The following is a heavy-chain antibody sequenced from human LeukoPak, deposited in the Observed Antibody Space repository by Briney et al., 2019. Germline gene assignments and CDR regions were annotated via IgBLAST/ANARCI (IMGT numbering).Heavy chain of an antibody. V-gene: IGHV3-33*06. CDR3: AKPLAVAPYYFDY. D-gene: IGHD6-19*01. J-gene: IGHJ4*02. Sequence: AGGSLRLSCAASGFTFSSYGMHWVRQAPGKGLEWVAVIWYDGSNKYYADSVKGRFTISRDNSKNTLYLQMNSLRAEDTAVYYCAKPLAVAPYYFDYWGQGTLVTVSS. CDR2: IWYDGSNK. CDR1: GFTFSSYG.